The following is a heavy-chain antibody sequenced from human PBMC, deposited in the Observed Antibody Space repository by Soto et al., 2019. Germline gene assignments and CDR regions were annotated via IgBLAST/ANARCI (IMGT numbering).Heavy chain of an antibody. J-gene: IGHJ4*02. Sequence: GSLRLSCVVSGLTFRTNWMSWVRQVPGKGLEWVANIKEDGSVVYYLDSVKGRFTISRDNAKNSLFLEMNSLRAEDTAVYYCARVADCSGGRCYFSVDYWGQGTLVTVSS. CDR1: GLTFRTNW. CDR3: ARVADCSGGRCYFSVDY. CDR2: IKEDGSVV. V-gene: IGHV3-7*03. D-gene: IGHD2-15*01.